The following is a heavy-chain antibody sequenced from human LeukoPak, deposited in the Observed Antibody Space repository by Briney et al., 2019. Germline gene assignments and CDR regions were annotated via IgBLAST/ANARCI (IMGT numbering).Heavy chain of an antibody. Sequence: NSGGSLRLSCAASGFTFSNAWMSWVRQAPGKGLEWVGRIKSKTDGGTTDYAAPVKGRFTTSRDDSKNTLYLQMNSLKTEDTAVYYCTTEPLYYDFWSGYYRGVYWGQGTLVTVSS. CDR2: IKSKTDGGTT. CDR1: GFTFSNAW. CDR3: TTEPLYYDFWSGYYRGVY. V-gene: IGHV3-15*01. J-gene: IGHJ4*02. D-gene: IGHD3-3*01.